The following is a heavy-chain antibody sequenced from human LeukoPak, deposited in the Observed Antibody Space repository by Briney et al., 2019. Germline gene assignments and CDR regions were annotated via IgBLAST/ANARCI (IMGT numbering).Heavy chain of an antibody. CDR2: FDPEDGET. CDR1: GYTLTELS. V-gene: IGHV1-24*01. Sequence: ASVKVSCKVSGYTLTELSMHWVRQAPGKGLEWMGGFDPEDGETIYAQKFQGRVTMTEDTSTDTAYMELTSLRSEDTAVYYCAAAIVVVVASTAAFDIWGQGTMVTVSS. CDR3: AAAIVVVVASTAAFDI. J-gene: IGHJ3*02. D-gene: IGHD2-15*01.